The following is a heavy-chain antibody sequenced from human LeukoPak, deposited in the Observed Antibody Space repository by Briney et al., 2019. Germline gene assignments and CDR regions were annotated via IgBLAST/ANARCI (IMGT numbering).Heavy chain of an antibody. Sequence: SETLSLICTASGDSITSYYWTWIRQPPGKGLEWIGYMYHSGTTSNNPSLKSRVTISVDTSKNQFSLKVRSVTAADTAVYYCARGLGWGATIFDYWGQGALVTVSS. CDR1: GDSITSYY. J-gene: IGHJ4*02. D-gene: IGHD1-26*01. CDR2: MYHSGTT. V-gene: IGHV4-59*01. CDR3: ARGLGWGATIFDY.